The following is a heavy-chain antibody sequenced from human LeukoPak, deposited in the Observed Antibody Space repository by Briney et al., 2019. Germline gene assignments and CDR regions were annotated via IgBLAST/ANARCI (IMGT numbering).Heavy chain of an antibody. J-gene: IGHJ4*02. Sequence: GGSLRLSFAASGFTFSSYAMSWGRQAPGKGLECISVITRSGNTYYADSVKGRFTISRDNSKNTLYLQMNSLKAEDTAVYCCAKDAVTPGSGGDYFDYWGQGTLVTVSS. CDR1: GFTFSSYA. CDR2: ITRSGNT. V-gene: IGHV3-23*01. CDR3: AKDAVTPGSGGDYFDY. D-gene: IGHD3-10*01.